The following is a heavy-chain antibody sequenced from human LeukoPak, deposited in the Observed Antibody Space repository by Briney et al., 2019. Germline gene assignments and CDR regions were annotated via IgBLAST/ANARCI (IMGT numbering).Heavy chain of an antibody. Sequence: GGSLRLSCAASGFTFSSYSMNWVRQAPGKGLEWVSSISSSSSYIYYADSVKGRFTISRDNAKNSLYLQMSSLRAEGTAVYYCARVSVGDFDPWGQGTLVTVSS. V-gene: IGHV3-21*01. CDR3: ARVSVGDFDP. CDR2: ISSSSSYI. CDR1: GFTFSSYS. D-gene: IGHD1-26*01. J-gene: IGHJ5*02.